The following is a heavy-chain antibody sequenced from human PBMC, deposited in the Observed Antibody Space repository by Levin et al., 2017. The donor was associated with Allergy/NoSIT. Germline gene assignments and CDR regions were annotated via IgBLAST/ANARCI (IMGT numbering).Heavy chain of an antibody. J-gene: IGHJ4*02. V-gene: IGHV3-30*18. D-gene: IGHD2-8*01. CDR2: ISYDGSNK. CDR3: AKEGNGFDY. CDR1: GFSFSNYG. Sequence: GESLKISCVASGFSFSNYGMHWVRQAPGKGLEWVAFISYDGSNKKYGDSVKGRFTISRDNSKNTLYLQMNSLRAEDTAVYHCAKEGNGFDYWGQGTLVTVSS.